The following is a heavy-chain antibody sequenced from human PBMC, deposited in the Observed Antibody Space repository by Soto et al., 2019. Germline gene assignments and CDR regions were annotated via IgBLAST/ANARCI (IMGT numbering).Heavy chain of an antibody. D-gene: IGHD3-16*01. Sequence: SDTLSLTCTFSVGSFTIYSWRWFRQPAGKGLECIGRIYTSGSTSYDPSLQSAVTMSVDPSKNQFSLKLSYVTAADTAVHYCARPSMIYGRGVWGQGITVT. V-gene: IGHV4-4*07. CDR2: IYTSGST. CDR3: ARPSMIYGRGV. J-gene: IGHJ6*02. CDR1: VGSFTIYS.